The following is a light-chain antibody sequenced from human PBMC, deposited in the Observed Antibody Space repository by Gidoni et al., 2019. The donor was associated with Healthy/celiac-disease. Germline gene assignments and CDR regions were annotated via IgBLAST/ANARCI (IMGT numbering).Light chain of an antibody. J-gene: IGLJ2*01. V-gene: IGLV2-11*01. CDR3: CSYAGSYTFVV. Sequence: QSALTQPRSVSGSPGQSVPISCTGTSSDVGCYNYVSWYQQPPGKAPKLMIYDVSQRPSGVPDRFSGSKSSNTASLTISGLQAEDEADYYCCSYAGSYTFVVFGGGTKLTVL. CDR2: DVS. CDR1: SSDVGCYNY.